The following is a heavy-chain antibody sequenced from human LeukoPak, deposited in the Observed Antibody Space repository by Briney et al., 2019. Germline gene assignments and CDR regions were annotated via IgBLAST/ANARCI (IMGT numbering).Heavy chain of an antibody. CDR3: ARGRRYDFWSGYDYFDY. CDR1: GFTFSSYS. CDR2: ISSSSSTI. Sequence: KAGGSLRLSCAASGFTFSSYSMNWVRQAPGKGLEWVSYISSSSSTIYYADSVKGRFTISRDNAKNSLYLQMNSLRAEDTAVYYCARGRRYDFWSGYDYFDYWGQGTLVTVSS. V-gene: IGHV3-48*01. J-gene: IGHJ4*02. D-gene: IGHD3-3*01.